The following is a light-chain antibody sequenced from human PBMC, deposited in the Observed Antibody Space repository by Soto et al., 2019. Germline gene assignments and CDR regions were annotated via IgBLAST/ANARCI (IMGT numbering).Light chain of an antibody. CDR3: SSYTTSYTQV. CDR1: SSDVGGYNY. J-gene: IGLJ3*02. CDR2: EVS. V-gene: IGLV2-14*01. Sequence: QSVPTQPASVSGSPGQSITISCTGTSSDVGGYNYVSWYQHHPGKAPKLMIYEVSNRPSGVSNRFSGSKSGNTASLSISGLQAEDEADYYCSSYTTSYTQVFGGGTKLTVL.